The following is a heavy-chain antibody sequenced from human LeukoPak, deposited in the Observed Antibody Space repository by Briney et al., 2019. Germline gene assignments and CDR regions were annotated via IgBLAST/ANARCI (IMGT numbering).Heavy chain of an antibody. J-gene: IGHJ4*02. CDR2: IKSKTEGEAT. CDR1: GFSFNSAW. Sequence: GGSLRLSCAASGFSFNSAWMSWVRQAPGKGLEWVGRIKSKTEGEATDYAAPMKGRFTISRDDSKNTLTLQINSLKTEDTGVYYCTTDGGLTTVTTYADFDYWGQGTLVTVSS. V-gene: IGHV3-15*01. CDR3: TTDGGLTTVTTYADFDY. D-gene: IGHD4-17*01.